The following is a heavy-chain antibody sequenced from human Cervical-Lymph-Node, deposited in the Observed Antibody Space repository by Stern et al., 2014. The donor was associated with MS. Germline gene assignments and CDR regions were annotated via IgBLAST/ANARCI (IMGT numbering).Heavy chain of an antibody. Sequence: VKLVQSGAEVKKPGASVKVSCKASGYTFTDYYMQWVRQAPGQGLEWKGWIHPNSVDTKYARKFQGRVTLTRDTSISTVYLDLSGLGYDDTAVYYCARGLATAVIADYWGQGTLVTVS. J-gene: IGHJ4*02. CDR2: IHPNSVDT. V-gene: IGHV1-2*02. CDR1: GYTFTDYY. D-gene: IGHD2-21*01. CDR3: ARGLATAVIADY.